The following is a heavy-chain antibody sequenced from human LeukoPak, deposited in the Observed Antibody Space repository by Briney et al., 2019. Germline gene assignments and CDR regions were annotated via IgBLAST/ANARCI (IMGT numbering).Heavy chain of an antibody. CDR2: INHSGST. CDR3: ARGRGYYDILTGYYKPSTGFDY. J-gene: IGHJ4*02. V-gene: IGHV4-34*01. D-gene: IGHD3-9*01. Sequence: SETLSLTCAVYGGSFSDYYWSWIRQPPGKALEWIGEINHSGSTNYNPSLKSRVTISVDTSKNQFSLKLSSVTAADTAVYYCARGRGYYDILTGYYKPSTGFDYWGQGTLVTVSS. CDR1: GGSFSDYY.